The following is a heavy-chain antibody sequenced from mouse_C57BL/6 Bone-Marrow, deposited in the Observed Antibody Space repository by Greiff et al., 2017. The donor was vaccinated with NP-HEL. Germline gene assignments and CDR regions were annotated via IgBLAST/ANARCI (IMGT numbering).Heavy chain of an antibody. Sequence: QVQLQQPGAELVRPGSSVKLSCKASGYTFTSYWMHWVKQRPIQGLEWIGNIDPSDSETHYNQKFKDKATLTVDKSSSTAYMQLSSLTSEDSAVYYCARWHYGTPFAYWGQVTLVTVSA. J-gene: IGHJ3*01. CDR1: GYTFTSYW. CDR2: IDPSDSET. CDR3: ARWHYGTPFAY. D-gene: IGHD1-1*01. V-gene: IGHV1-52*01.